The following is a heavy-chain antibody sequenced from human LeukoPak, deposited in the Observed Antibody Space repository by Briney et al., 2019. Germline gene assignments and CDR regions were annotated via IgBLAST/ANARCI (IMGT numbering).Heavy chain of an antibody. Sequence: PGGSLRLSCAASGFTFSSYAMSWVRQAPGKGLEWVAVISYDGSNKYYADSVKGRFTISRDNSKNTLYLQMNSLRAEDTAVYYCARCDSSGYIFDYWGQGTLVTVSS. V-gene: IGHV3-30-3*01. D-gene: IGHD3-22*01. CDR3: ARCDSSGYIFDY. CDR2: ISYDGSNK. J-gene: IGHJ4*02. CDR1: GFTFSSYA.